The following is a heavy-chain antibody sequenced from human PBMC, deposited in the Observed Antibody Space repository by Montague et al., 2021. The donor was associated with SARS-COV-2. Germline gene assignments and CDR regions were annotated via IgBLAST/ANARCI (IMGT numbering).Heavy chain of an antibody. CDR3: ARDPIYGSGSCNYYDP. Sequence: QSGAEVKKPGESLKISYKASGYSFPTYWIGWVRQMPGKGLEWMGAIYPRDSDTRYSPSFQGQVTISVDKSISTAYLQWSSLKASDTAMYYCARDPIYGSGSCNYYDPWGQGTLVTVSS. CDR1: GYSFPTYW. D-gene: IGHD3-10*01. V-gene: IGHV5-51*03. CDR2: IYPRDSDT. J-gene: IGHJ5*02.